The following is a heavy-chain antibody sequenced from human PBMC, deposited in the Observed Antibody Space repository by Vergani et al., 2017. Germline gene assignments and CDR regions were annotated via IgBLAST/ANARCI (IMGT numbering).Heavy chain of an antibody. J-gene: IGHJ4*02. CDR3: ASRGYSYGCGFDY. CDR1: GGSISSYY. Sequence: QVQLQESGPGLVKPSETLSLTCTVSGGSISSYYWSWIRQPPGKGLEWIGYIYYSGNTNSNPSLKSRVTISVDTSNNQFSRNLSSVTAADTAVYYCASRGYSYGCGFDYWGQGTLVTVSS. CDR2: IYYSGNT. D-gene: IGHD5-18*01. V-gene: IGHV4-59*08.